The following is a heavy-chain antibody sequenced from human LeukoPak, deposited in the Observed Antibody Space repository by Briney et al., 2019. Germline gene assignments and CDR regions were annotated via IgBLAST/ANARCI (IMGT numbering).Heavy chain of an antibody. CDR3: ARGWWGYVYFDY. V-gene: IGHV4-34*01. Sequence: SETLSLTCAVYGGSFSGYYWSWIRQPPGKGLEWIGEINHSGSTNYNPSLKSRVTISVDTSKNQFSLKLSSVTAADTAVYHCARGWWGYVYFDYWGQGTLVTVSS. D-gene: IGHD2-8*02. CDR1: GGSFSGYY. CDR2: INHSGST. J-gene: IGHJ4*02.